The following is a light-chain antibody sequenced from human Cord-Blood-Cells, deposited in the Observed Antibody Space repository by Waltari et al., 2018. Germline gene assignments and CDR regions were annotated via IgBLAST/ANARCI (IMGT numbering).Light chain of an antibody. CDR2: EGS. J-gene: IGLJ2*01. CDR1: SSDVGSYNL. CDR3: CSYAGSSTFVV. Sequence: QSALTQPASVSGSPGQSITISCTGTSSDVGSYNLVSWYQQHPGKAPKLMMYEGSKLPSGVSNRFSGSKAGNRASLTISGLQAEDEADYYCCSYAGSSTFVVFGGGTKLTIL. V-gene: IGLV2-23*03.